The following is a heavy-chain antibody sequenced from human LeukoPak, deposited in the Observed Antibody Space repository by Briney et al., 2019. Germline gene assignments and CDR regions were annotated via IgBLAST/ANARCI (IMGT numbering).Heavy chain of an antibody. D-gene: IGHD3-22*01. CDR2: INSDGSST. J-gene: IGHJ4*02. Sequence: GGSLRLSCAASGFTFSSYWMHWVRQAPGKGLVWVSRINSDGSSTSYADSVMGRFTISRDNAKNTLYLQMNSLRAEDTAVYYCARVDDSSGYYFLDYWGQGTLATVSS. V-gene: IGHV3-74*01. CDR1: GFTFSSYW. CDR3: ARVDDSSGYYFLDY.